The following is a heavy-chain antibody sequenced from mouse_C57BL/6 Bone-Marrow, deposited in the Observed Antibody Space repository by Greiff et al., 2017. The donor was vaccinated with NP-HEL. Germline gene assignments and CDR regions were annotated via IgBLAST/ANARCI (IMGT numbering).Heavy chain of an antibody. V-gene: IGHV1-69*01. Sequence: VKLQESGAELVMPGASVKLSCKASGYTFTSYWMHWVKQRPGQGLEWIGEIDPSDSYTNYNQKFKGKSTLTVDKSSSTAYMQLSSLTSEDSAVYYCARAYYSNYYYAMDYWGQGTSVTVSS. D-gene: IGHD2-5*01. CDR3: ARAYYSNYYYAMDY. CDR1: GYTFTSYW. J-gene: IGHJ4*01. CDR2: IDPSDSYT.